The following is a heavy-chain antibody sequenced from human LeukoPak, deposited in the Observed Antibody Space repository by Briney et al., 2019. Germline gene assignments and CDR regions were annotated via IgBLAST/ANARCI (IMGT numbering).Heavy chain of an antibody. V-gene: IGHV4-31*03. J-gene: IGHJ4*02. CDR2: IYYSGST. Sequence: SETLSLTCTVSGVSISSGGYYWSWIRQHPGKGLEWFGYIYYSGSTYYNPSLKSRVTISVDTSKNQFSLKLSSVTAADTAVYYCARGEGGYYLDYWGQGTLVTVSS. D-gene: IGHD2-15*01. CDR1: GVSISSGGYY. CDR3: ARGEGGYYLDY.